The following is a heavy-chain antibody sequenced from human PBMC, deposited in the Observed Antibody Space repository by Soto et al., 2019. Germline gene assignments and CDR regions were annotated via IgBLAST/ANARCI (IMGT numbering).Heavy chain of an antibody. J-gene: IGHJ6*02. Sequence: SETLSLRFAVSGDSITGDNWWSWVRQPPGKGLEWIGEIHHSGATKYNPSLKSRVTISVDKSKNQFSLKLNSVTAADTAMFYCATQGFYRMGVWGRGTTVTVSS. CDR3: ATQGFYRMGV. CDR2: IHHSGAT. CDR1: GDSITGDNW. V-gene: IGHV4-4*02.